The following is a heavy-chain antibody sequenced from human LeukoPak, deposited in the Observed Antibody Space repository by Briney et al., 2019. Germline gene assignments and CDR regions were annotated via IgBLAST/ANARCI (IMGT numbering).Heavy chain of an antibody. D-gene: IGHD4-17*01. V-gene: IGHV3-23*01. CDR2: ISGSGGRT. CDR3: AKSPADYGDELFDC. J-gene: IGHJ4*02. CDR1: GFTFSSCG. Sequence: PGGSLRLSCAASGFTFSSCGMSWVRQTPGKGLEWVSGISGSGGRTYQADSVKGRFTISRDNSKNTLYLQMSSLRAEDTAVYYCAKSPADYGDELFDCWGQGTLVTVSS.